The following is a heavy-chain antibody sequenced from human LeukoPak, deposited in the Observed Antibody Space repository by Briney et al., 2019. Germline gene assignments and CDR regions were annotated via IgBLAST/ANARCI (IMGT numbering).Heavy chain of an antibody. CDR2: INHSGST. D-gene: IGHD2-2*01. J-gene: IGHJ6*03. Sequence: SETLSLTCAVYGGSFRGYYWRWIRQPPGKGLEWIGEINHSGSTNYNPSLKSRVTISVDTSKNQFSLNLSSVTAADTAVYYCARGRTGVVVVPAARYYMDVWGKGTTVTVSS. CDR1: GGSFRGYY. CDR3: ARGRTGVVVVPAARYYMDV. V-gene: IGHV4-34*01.